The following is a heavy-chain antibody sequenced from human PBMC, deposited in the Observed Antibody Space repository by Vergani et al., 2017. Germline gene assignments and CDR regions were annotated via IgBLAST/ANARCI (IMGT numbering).Heavy chain of an antibody. V-gene: IGHV1-8*01. Sequence: QVQLVQSGAEVKKPGASVKVSCKASGYTFTSYDINWVRQATGQGLEWMGWMNPNSGNTGYAQKFQGRVTMTRNTSISTAYMELSSLRSEDTAVYYCARGLYYVFPTWFDPWAREPWSPSPQ. CDR3: ARGLYYVFPTWFDP. J-gene: IGHJ5*02. CDR2: MNPNSGNT. CDR1: GYTFTSYD. D-gene: IGHD2-8*01.